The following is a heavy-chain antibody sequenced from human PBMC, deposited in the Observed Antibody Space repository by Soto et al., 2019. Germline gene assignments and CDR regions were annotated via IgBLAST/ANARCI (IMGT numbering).Heavy chain of an antibody. D-gene: IGHD3-10*01. V-gene: IGHV1-69*02. Sequence: PSVKVSCKASGDTFTFYSINWVRQAPGLGLEWMGRINPILSMSNYAQRFQGRVTMTADKSTSTAYMELSSLRSEDTAMYYCASSYGSGYRAFDYWGQGALVTVSS. J-gene: IGHJ4*02. CDR3: ASSYGSGYRAFDY. CDR1: GDTFTFYS. CDR2: INPILSMS.